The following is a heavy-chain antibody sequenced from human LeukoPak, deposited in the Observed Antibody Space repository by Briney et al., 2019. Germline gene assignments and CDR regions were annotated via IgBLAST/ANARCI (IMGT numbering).Heavy chain of an antibody. CDR2: INPSGGRT. Sequence: ASVKVSCKASGYTFTSYYMHWVRQAPGQGLEWMGIINPSGGRTSYAQKFQGRVTMTRDTSTSTVYMELSSLRSEDTAVYYCARQSVATTKFDYWGQGTLVTVSS. J-gene: IGHJ4*02. D-gene: IGHD5-12*01. CDR3: ARQSVATTKFDY. V-gene: IGHV1-46*01. CDR1: GYTFTSYY.